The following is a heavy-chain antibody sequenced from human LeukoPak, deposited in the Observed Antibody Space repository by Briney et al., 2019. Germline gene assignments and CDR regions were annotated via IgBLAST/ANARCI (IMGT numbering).Heavy chain of an antibody. CDR3: ARPSYSSGWSGSGDY. D-gene: IGHD6-19*01. V-gene: IGHV3-7*01. J-gene: IGHJ4*02. CDR1: GFTFSSYW. Sequence: GGSLRLSCAASGFTFSSYWMSWVRQAPGKGLEWVANIKQDGSEKYYVDSMKGRLTISRDNAKNSLYLQMNSLRAEDTAVYYCARPSYSSGWSGSGDYWGQGTLVTVSS. CDR2: IKQDGSEK.